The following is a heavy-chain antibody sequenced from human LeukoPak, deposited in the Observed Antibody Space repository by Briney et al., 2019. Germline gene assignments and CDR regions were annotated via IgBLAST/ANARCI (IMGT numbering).Heavy chain of an antibody. CDR3: ARGTGTAFDY. V-gene: IGHV3-30-3*01. Sequence: GGSLRLSCAASGFTFSSYAMHWVRQAPGKGLEWVAFISYDGVKQFYADSVKGRFTISRDNSKNTLYLQMNSLRPEDTAMYYCARGTGTAFDYWGLGTLVTVSS. CDR2: ISYDGVKQ. J-gene: IGHJ4*02. CDR1: GFTFSSYA. D-gene: IGHD1-1*01.